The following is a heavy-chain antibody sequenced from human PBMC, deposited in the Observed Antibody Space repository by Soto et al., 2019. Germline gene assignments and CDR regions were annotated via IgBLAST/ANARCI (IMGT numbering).Heavy chain of an antibody. Sequence: EVQLVESGGVSVQPGGSLRLSCTASGFTLSNYWMHWVRQAPGKGLVWVSRINTDGSTTTYADSVKGRFTISRDNAKNTLYLQINSLRDEDTAVYYCVRIRRGDGYTFGYWGQGPLVTVSS. CDR3: VRIRRGDGYTFGY. V-gene: IGHV3-74*01. CDR2: INTDGSTT. J-gene: IGHJ4*02. CDR1: GFTLSNYW. D-gene: IGHD5-12*01.